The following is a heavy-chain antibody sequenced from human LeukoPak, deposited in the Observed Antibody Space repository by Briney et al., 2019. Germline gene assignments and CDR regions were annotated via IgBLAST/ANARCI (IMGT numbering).Heavy chain of an antibody. D-gene: IGHD6-13*01. Sequence: PGGSLRLSCAASGFTFSSYAMSWVRQAPGKGLEWVSAISGSGGSTYYADSVKGRFTISRDNSKNTLYLQMNSLRAEDTAVYYCAKDRGSSWYGNWFDPWGQGTLVTVSS. CDR3: AKDRGSSWYGNWFDP. J-gene: IGHJ5*02. V-gene: IGHV3-23*01. CDR2: ISGSGGST. CDR1: GFTFSSYA.